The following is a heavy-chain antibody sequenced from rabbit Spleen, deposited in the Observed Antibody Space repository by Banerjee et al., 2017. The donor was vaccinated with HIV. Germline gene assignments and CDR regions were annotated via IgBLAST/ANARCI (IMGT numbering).Heavy chain of an antibody. CDR2: IDPVFGIT. V-gene: IGHV1S7*01. CDR1: GFTLTSYY. CDR3: VREVAAKFSL. Sequence: HLKESGGGPVQPGGSLKLSCTASGFTLTSYYMNWVRQAPGKGLEWIGYIDPVFGITYYANWVNGRFTISSHNAQNTLFLQLNSLTAADTATYFCVREVAAKFSLWGQGTLVTVS. D-gene: IGHD4-1*01. J-gene: IGHJ4*01.